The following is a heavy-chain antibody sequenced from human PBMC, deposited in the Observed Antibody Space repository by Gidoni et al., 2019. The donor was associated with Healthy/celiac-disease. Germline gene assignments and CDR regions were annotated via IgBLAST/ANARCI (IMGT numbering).Heavy chain of an antibody. CDR1: GFPFSSYA. J-gene: IGHJ6*02. CDR2: ISYDGSNK. V-gene: IGHV3-30-3*01. D-gene: IGHD4-17*01. CDR3: ARDSPKLTVTNYYYGMDV. Sequence: QVQLVESGGGVVQPGRSLRLSCAASGFPFSSYAMHGVRQAPGKGLEWVAVISYDGSNKYYADSVKGRFTISRDNSKNTLYLQMNSLRAEDTAVYYYARDSPKLTVTNYYYGMDVWGQGTTVTVSS.